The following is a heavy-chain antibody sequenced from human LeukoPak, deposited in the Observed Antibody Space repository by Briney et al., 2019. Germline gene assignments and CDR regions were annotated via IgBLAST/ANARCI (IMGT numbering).Heavy chain of an antibody. CDR3: ARDLSGAFDI. V-gene: IGHV3-9*01. Sequence: GGSLRLSCAASGFTFDDYAMHWVRQAPGKGLEWVSGISWNSGSIGYADSVKGRFTISRDNAKNSLYLQMNSLRAEDTAVYYCARDLSGAFDIWGQGTMVAVSS. D-gene: IGHD3-10*01. CDR1: GFTFDDYA. CDR2: ISWNSGSI. J-gene: IGHJ3*02.